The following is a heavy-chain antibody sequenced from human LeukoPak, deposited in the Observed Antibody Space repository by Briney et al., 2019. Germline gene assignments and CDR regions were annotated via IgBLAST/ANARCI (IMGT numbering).Heavy chain of an antibody. J-gene: IGHJ6*03. V-gene: IGHV3-30*02. D-gene: IGHD2-15*01. CDR1: GFTFSSYG. Sequence: GGSLRLSCAASGFTFSSYGMHWVRQAPGKGLEWAAFIRYDGSTKYYADSVKGRFTISRDNSKDTLYLQMNSLRAEDTAVFYCAKDRGGSYYYHYYMDVWGKGTTVTASS. CDR3: AKDRGGSYYYHYYMDV. CDR2: IRYDGSTK.